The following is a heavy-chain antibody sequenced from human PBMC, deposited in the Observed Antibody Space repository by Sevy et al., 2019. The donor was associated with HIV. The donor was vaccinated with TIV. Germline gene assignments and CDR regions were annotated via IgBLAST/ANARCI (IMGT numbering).Heavy chain of an antibody. D-gene: IGHD5-12*01. CDR3: AKDAPSAYDLPTTLDV. V-gene: IGHV3-23*01. J-gene: IGHJ6*02. CDR2: ISGSGGST. CDR1: GFTFSSYA. Sequence: GGFLRLSCAASGFTFSSYAMSWVRQAPGKGLEWVSAISGSGGSTYYADAVKGRFTISRDNSKNTLYLQMNSLRAEDTAVYYCAKDAPSAYDLPTTLDVWGQGTTVTVSS.